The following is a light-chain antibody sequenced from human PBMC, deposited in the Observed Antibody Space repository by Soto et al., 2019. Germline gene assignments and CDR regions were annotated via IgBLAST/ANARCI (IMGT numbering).Light chain of an antibody. V-gene: IGKV3-20*01. CDR2: GAS. CDR1: QSVSSY. Sequence: EIVMTQSPGTLSLSPGERATLSCRASQSVSSYLAWYQQKPGQAPRXLIYGASTRATGIPDRFSGGGSGTDLTINISRLEPEDGEVYYCQQFSSYPLTFGGGTKVDIK. J-gene: IGKJ4*01. CDR3: QQFSSYPLT.